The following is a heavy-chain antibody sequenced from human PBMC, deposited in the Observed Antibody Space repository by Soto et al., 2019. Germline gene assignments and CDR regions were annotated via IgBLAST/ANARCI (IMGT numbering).Heavy chain of an antibody. Sequence: GASVKVSCKASGYTFTGYYMHWVRQAPGQGLEWMGWINPNSGGTNYAQKFQGRVTMTRDTSISTAYMELSRLRSDDTAVYYCARVRFRSIEARPGKNYFDYWGQGTLVTVSS. J-gene: IGHJ4*02. D-gene: IGHD6-6*01. CDR2: INPNSGGT. V-gene: IGHV1-2*02. CDR3: ARVRFRSIEARPGKNYFDY. CDR1: GYTFTGYY.